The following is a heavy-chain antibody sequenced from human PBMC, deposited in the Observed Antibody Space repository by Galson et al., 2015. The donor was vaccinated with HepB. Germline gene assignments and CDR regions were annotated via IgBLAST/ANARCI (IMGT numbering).Heavy chain of an antibody. CDR2: IYWNDDK. J-gene: IGHJ3*02. Sequence: PALVKPTQTLTLTCTFSGFSLSTSGVGVGWIRQPPGKALEWLALIYWNDDKRYSPSLKSRLTITKDTSKNQVVLTMTNMDPVDTATYYCAHRPGWCYDSSGYNDAFDIWGQGTMVTVSS. V-gene: IGHV2-5*01. CDR1: GFSLSTSGVG. CDR3: AHRPGWCYDSSGYNDAFDI. D-gene: IGHD3-22*01.